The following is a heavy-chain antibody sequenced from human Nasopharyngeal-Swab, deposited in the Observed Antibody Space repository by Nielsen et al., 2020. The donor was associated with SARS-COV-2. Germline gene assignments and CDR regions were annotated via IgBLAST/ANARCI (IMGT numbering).Heavy chain of an antibody. D-gene: IGHD6-13*01. CDR2: IYYNGNT. Sequence: CTVSGDSIAYSTFYWGWIRQPPGKGLEWIGNIYYNGNTYQNPSLKSRLTISVDKSKNQFSLQLSSVTAADTAVYYCVRSSSWYYFDYWAQGTQVTVSS. CDR3: VRSSSWYYFDY. V-gene: IGHV4-39*01. J-gene: IGHJ4*02. CDR1: GDSIAYSTFY.